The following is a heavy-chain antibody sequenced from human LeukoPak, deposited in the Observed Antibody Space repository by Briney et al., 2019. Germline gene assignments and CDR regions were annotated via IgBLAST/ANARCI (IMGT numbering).Heavy chain of an antibody. CDR3: ARRVWFGESSHWSFDL. J-gene: IGHJ2*01. Sequence: SSETLSLTCAVYGGSFSGYYWSWIRQPPGKGLEWIGEINHSGSTSYNPSLKSRVTISINTSKNQFSLKLGSVTAADTAVFYCARRVWFGESSHWSFDLWGRGTLVTVSS. CDR1: GGSFSGYY. V-gene: IGHV4-34*01. CDR2: INHSGST. D-gene: IGHD3-10*01.